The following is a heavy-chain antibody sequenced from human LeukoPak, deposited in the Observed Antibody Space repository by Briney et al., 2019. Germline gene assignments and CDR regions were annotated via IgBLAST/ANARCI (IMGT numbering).Heavy chain of an antibody. Sequence: GGSLRLSCAASGFTFSSFIMTWVRQAPGKGLEWVSAVSGGAGNTYYADSMKGRFTISRDNSKSTLFLQMNSLRAEDTAVYYCAKDVQSSSWYYFDHWGQGTLVTVSS. J-gene: IGHJ4*02. V-gene: IGHV3-23*01. D-gene: IGHD6-13*01. CDR3: AKDVQSSSWYYFDH. CDR1: GFTFSSFI. CDR2: VSGGAGNT.